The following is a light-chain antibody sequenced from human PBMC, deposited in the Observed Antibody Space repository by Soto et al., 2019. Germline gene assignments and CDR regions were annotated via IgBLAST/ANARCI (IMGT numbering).Light chain of an antibody. J-gene: IGLJ1*01. CDR1: SSDVGAYDF. CDR2: EVS. Sequence: QSVLTQPASVSGSPGQSIAISCTGTSSDVGAYDFVSWYQQHPDKAPKLLIYEVSNRPSGVSDRFSGSKSVNTATLTISGLQAEDEADYYCSSHTTSNTRVFGPGTRSPS. V-gene: IGLV2-14*03. CDR3: SSHTTSNTRV.